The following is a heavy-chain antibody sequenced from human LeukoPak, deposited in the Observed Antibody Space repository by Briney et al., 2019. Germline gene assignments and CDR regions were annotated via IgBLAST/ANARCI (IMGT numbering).Heavy chain of an antibody. J-gene: IGHJ6*04. D-gene: IGHD6-19*01. CDR3: ARGSAVAGMDV. V-gene: IGHV4-38-2*02. CDR1: GYSISSGYY. CDR2: IYYSGST. Sequence: SETLSLTCTVSGYSISSGYYWGWIRQPPGKGLEWIRSIYYSGSTYYNPSLKSRVTISVDTSKNQFSLKLSSVTAADTAVYYCARGSAVAGMDVWGKGTTVTVSS.